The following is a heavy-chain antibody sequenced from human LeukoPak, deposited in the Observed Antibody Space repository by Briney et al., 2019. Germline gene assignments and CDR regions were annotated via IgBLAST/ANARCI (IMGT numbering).Heavy chain of an antibody. CDR1: GGSISSGSYY. CDR3: ARTTSSGWTWG. D-gene: IGHD6-19*01. V-gene: IGHV4-61*02. CDR2: IYTSGST. J-gene: IGHJ4*02. Sequence: SETLSLTCTVSGGSISSGSYYWSWIRQPAGKGLEWIGRIYTSGSTNYNPSLKSRVTISVDTSKNQFSLKLSSVTAADTVVYYCARTTSSGWTWGWGQGTLVTVSS.